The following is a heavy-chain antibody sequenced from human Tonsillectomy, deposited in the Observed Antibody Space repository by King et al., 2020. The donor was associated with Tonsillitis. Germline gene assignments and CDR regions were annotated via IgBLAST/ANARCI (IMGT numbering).Heavy chain of an antibody. CDR3: AKVVIGLRDGYFVL. Sequence: VQLVESGGGVVQPGTSLRLSCAASGFTFGNYDMHWVRQAPGKGLEWVALIAYDASYENYADSVKGRFTISRDNSKNTLYLEMNSLRVEDTAVYYCAKVVIGLRDGYFVLGGRGPLVPVSS. D-gene: IGHD3-22*01. CDR1: GFTFGNYD. J-gene: IGHJ2*01. CDR2: IAYDASYE. V-gene: IGHV3-30*18.